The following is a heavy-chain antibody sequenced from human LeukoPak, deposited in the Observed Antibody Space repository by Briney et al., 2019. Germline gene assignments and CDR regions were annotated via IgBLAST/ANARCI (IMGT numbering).Heavy chain of an antibody. CDR3: TKERYCASTTCPGAFDL. Sequence: GGSLRLSCAASGITLTYDWMSWVRQAPGKGLEWVGRIKSKTDGETTDYAAPVKGRSTVSRDDSKNMVALQMNSLKTEDTAVYYCTKERYCASTTCPGAFDLWGQGTMVTVSS. J-gene: IGHJ3*01. V-gene: IGHV3-15*01. CDR2: IKSKTDGETT. D-gene: IGHD2-2*01. CDR1: GITLTYDW.